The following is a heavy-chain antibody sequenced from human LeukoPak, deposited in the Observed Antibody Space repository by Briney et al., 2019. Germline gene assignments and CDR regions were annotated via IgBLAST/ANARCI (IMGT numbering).Heavy chain of an antibody. CDR2: ISSSSSYT. Sequence: GGSLRLSCAASGFTFSDYYMSWIRQAPGKGLEWVSYISSSSSYTNYADSVKGRFTISRDNSKNTLYLQMNSLRAEDTAIYYCAKDRYSDSSGYFAGDYWGQGTLVTVSS. D-gene: IGHD3-22*01. J-gene: IGHJ4*02. CDR3: AKDRYSDSSGYFAGDY. V-gene: IGHV3-11*05. CDR1: GFTFSDYY.